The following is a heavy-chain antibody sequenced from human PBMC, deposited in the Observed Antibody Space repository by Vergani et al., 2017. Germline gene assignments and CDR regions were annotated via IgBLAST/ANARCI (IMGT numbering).Heavy chain of an antibody. Sequence: QVQLQESGPGLVKPSETLSLTCTVSNDSVSNTFYYWGWIRQPPGKGLEWIGSIYYSGSTYYNPSLKSRVTISVETSKNQFSLKLSSVTAAYTAVYYCARLRCTNGVCSPYFDYWGQGTLVTVSS. J-gene: IGHJ4*02. CDR1: NDSVSNTFYY. V-gene: IGHV4-39*01. CDR2: IYYSGST. CDR3: ARLRCTNGVCSPYFDY. D-gene: IGHD2-8*01.